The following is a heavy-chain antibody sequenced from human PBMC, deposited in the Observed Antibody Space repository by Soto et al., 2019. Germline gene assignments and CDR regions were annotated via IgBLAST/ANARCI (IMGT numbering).Heavy chain of an antibody. J-gene: IGHJ4*02. CDR1: GFTFTNYG. Sequence: QVQLVDSGGGVVQPGRSLRLSCAASGFTFTNYGFHWVRQAPGKGLEWVAAIWSDGNNRYNGGAIEGRFTISEDNSKNMLYLQMNDLRVEDTALYYCARDSIRVPADFDYWGQGTLVTVSS. CDR2: IWSDGNNR. D-gene: IGHD1-20*01. V-gene: IGHV3-33*01. CDR3: ARDSIRVPADFDY.